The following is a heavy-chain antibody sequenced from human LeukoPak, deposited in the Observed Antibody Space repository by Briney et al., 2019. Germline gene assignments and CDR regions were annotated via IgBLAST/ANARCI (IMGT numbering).Heavy chain of an antibody. J-gene: IGHJ4*02. CDR2: IKSKTDGGTT. D-gene: IGHD5-18*01. CDR3: ARESRLRIQYFDY. CDR1: GFTFSNAW. V-gene: IGHV3-15*07. Sequence: PGGSLRLSCAASGFTFSNAWMNWVRQAPGKGLEWVGRIKSKTDGGTTDYAAPVKGRFTISRDDSKNTLYLQMNSPRAEDRAIYYCARESRLRIQYFDYWGQGTLVAVSS.